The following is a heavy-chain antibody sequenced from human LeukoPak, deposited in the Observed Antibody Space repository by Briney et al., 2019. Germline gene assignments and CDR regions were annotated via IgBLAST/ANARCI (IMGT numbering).Heavy chain of an antibody. CDR2: ISSSGGNT. CDR1: GFTFSSNA. Sequence: GGSLRLSCAASGFTFSSNAMSWVRQAPGKGLEWVSGISSSGGNTYYAVSVKGPFTISSDNSKNTLYLQMTSLRAEDTAVYFRAKNGGRSRAFDIWGQGTKVTVSS. J-gene: IGHJ3*02. V-gene: IGHV3-23*01. D-gene: IGHD2-15*01. CDR3: AKNGGRSRAFDI.